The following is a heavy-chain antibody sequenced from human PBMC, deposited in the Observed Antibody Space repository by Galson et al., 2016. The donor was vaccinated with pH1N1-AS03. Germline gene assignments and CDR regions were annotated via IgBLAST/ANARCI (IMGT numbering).Heavy chain of an antibody. CDR2: INTDSGGT. V-gene: IGHV1-2*02. CDR3: VRGSPHSSSTNYAFEF. CDR1: GYAFTDYY. J-gene: IGHJ3*01. D-gene: IGHD6-13*01. Sequence: SVKVSCKASGYAFTDYYMHSLRQAPGQGLEWMAWINTDSGGTDYAQKFQGRVTMTRDASISTTYMELSSLRSDDTAVYYCVRGSPHSSSTNYAFEFWGRGTMVTVSS.